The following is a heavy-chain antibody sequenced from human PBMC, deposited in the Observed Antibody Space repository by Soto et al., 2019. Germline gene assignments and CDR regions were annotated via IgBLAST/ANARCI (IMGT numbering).Heavy chain of an antibody. D-gene: IGHD2-15*01. CDR3: ARAGCDGGTCYTLVGLRYGMDV. CDR2: ISYDGNNK. V-gene: IGHV3-30-3*01. CDR1: GFTFSNYA. J-gene: IGHJ6*02. Sequence: QVQLVESGGGVVQPGRSLRLSCAASGFTFSNYAMYWVRQAPGKGLEWVAVISYDGNNKYYADSVKGRFNISRDNSKNRLDLQMNSLGAGDTAVYYCARAGCDGGTCYTLVGLRYGMDVWGQGTTVTVSS.